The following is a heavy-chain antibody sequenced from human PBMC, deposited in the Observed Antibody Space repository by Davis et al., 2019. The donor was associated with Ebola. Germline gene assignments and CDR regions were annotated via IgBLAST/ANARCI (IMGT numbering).Heavy chain of an antibody. CDR3: ARDLGYSGYDWDDAFDI. D-gene: IGHD5-12*01. Sequence: AASVKVSCKASGYTFTGYYMHWVRQAPGQGLEWMGWISPNTGVANYAQKFQGRVTMTGDTSISTVYMELSSLRSDDTANYYCARDLGYSGYDWDDAFDIWGQGTMVTVSS. V-gene: IGHV1-2*02. J-gene: IGHJ3*02. CDR1: GYTFTGYY. CDR2: ISPNTGVA.